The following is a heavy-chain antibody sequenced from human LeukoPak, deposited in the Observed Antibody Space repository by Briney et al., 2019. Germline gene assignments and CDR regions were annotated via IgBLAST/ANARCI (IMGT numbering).Heavy chain of an antibody. CDR1: GNTFTSYA. CDR2: ISAYNGNT. V-gene: IGHV1-18*01. D-gene: IGHD7-27*01. J-gene: IGHJ3*02. Sequence: ASVKVSCKASGNTFTSYAITWVRQAPGQGLEWMGWISAYNGNTNYAQKLQGRVTMTTDTSTSTAYMELRSLRSDDTALYYCARDRSGWGDAFLIWGQGTMVTVSS. CDR3: ARDRSGWGDAFLI.